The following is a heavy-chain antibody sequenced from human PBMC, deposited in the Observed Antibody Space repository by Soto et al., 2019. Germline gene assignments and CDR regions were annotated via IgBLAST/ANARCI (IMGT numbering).Heavy chain of an antibody. J-gene: IGHJ6*02. CDR2: IIPIFGTA. V-gene: IGHV1-69*13. Sequence: SVKVSCKASGGTFSSYAISWVRQAPGQGLEWMGGIIPIFGTANYAQKFQGRVTITADESTSTAYMELSSLRSEDTAVYYCARDNGPPTYYDFWSGSPASGMDVWGQGTTVTVSS. CDR1: GGTFSSYA. D-gene: IGHD3-3*01. CDR3: ARDNGPPTYYDFWSGSPASGMDV.